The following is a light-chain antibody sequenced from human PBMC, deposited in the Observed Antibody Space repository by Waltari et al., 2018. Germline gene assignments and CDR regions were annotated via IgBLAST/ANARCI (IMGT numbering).Light chain of an antibody. CDR1: QSVSSSS. J-gene: IGKJ1*01. CDR2: GAS. V-gene: IGKV3-20*01. Sequence: EIVLTQSPGTLSLSPGERATLSCSATQSVSSSSLAWYQLRPRQAPRLLVFGASSRATGIPDRFNGSGSGTDFTLTISRLEPEDFALYYCQQYGSSPPASFGPGTKVELK. CDR3: QQYGSSPPAS.